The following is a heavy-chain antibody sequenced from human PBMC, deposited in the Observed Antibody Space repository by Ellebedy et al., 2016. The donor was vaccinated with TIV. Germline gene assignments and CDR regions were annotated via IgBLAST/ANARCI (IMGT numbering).Heavy chain of an antibody. J-gene: IGHJ4*02. V-gene: IGHV3-74*01. CDR2: IKSDGSTT. D-gene: IGHD1-1*01. CDR3: ARALTGTFDF. Sequence: GESLKISCAASGFTLSSFWMHWVRQAPGKGLVWVSRIKSDGSTTNYADSVKGRFTISRDNAKNTLYLQMNSLRAEDTAMYYCARALTGTFDFWGQGTLVSVSS. CDR1: GFTLSSFW.